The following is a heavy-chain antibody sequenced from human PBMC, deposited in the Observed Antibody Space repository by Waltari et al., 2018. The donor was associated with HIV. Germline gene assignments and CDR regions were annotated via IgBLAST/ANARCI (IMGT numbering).Heavy chain of an antibody. CDR3: AGSSNIRENGMDV. CDR1: GGTFSSYA. D-gene: IGHD4-4*01. Sequence: QVQLVQSGAEVKKPGSSVKVSCKASGGTFSSYAISWVRQAPGQGLEWMGRIIPILGIANCAPKIQGRVTITADKTTSTAYMERSSLRSEDRAVYYCAGSSNIRENGMDVWGQGTTVTVSS. V-gene: IGHV1-69*04. J-gene: IGHJ6*02. CDR2: IIPILGIA.